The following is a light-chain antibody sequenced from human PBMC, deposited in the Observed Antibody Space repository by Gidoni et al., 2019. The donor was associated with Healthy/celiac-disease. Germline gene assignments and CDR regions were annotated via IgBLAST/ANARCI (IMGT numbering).Light chain of an antibody. Sequence: EIVFTQSPATLSLSPGERATLSCRASQIVSSYLAWYQQKPGQAPRLLIYDASNRATGIPARFSGSGSGTDFTLTISSLEPEDFAVYYCQQRSNWITFGQGTRLEIK. V-gene: IGKV3-11*01. CDR2: DAS. J-gene: IGKJ5*01. CDR1: QIVSSY. CDR3: QQRSNWIT.